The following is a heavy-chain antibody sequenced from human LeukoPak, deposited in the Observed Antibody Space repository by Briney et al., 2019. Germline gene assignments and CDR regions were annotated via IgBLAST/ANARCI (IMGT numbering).Heavy chain of an antibody. V-gene: IGHV4-30-2*01. CDR2: IYHSGST. J-gene: IGHJ3*02. Sequence: PSQTLSLTCTVSGGSISSGGYYWSWIRQPPGKGLEWIGYIYHSGSTYYNPSLKSRVTISVDTSKNQFSLKLSSVTAADTAVYYCARDYSGSYYAGDAFDIWGQGTMVTVSS. D-gene: IGHD1-26*01. CDR1: GGSISSGGYY. CDR3: ARDYSGSYYAGDAFDI.